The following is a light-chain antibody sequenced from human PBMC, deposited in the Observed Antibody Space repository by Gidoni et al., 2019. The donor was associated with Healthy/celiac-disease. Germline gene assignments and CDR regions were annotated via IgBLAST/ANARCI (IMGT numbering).Light chain of an antibody. CDR1: QDISNY. CDR2: DAS. CDR3: QQYDNLLLT. J-gene: IGKJ5*01. V-gene: IGKV1-33*01. Sequence: DIQMTQSPSSLSASVGDRVTITCQASQDISNYLNWDQQKPGKAPKLLIYDASNLETGVPSRFSGSGSGTDFTFTISSLQPEDIATYYCQQYDNLLLTFGQGTRLGIK.